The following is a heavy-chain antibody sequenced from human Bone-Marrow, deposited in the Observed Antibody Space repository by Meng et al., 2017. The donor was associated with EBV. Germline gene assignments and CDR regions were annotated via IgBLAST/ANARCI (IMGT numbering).Heavy chain of an antibody. Sequence: QWQLQQWGAGLLKPSGTLSLTCAVYGGSFSGYYWSWIRQPPGKGLEWIGEINHSGSTNYSPSLKSRVTISVDTSKNQFSLKLSSVTAADTAVYYCARSAKGYFGLWGRGTLVTVFS. CDR1: GGSFSGYY. J-gene: IGHJ2*01. CDR2: INHSGST. CDR3: ARSAKGYFGL. V-gene: IGHV4-34*01.